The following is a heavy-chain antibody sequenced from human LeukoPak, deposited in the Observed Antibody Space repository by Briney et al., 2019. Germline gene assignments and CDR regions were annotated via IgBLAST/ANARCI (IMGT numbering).Heavy chain of an antibody. V-gene: IGHV1-69*04. CDR3: ASSVGSSSSAWFDP. Sequence: ASVKVSCKASGGTFSSYAISWVRQAPGQGLEWMGRIIPILGIANYAQKFQGRVTITADKSTSTAYMELSSLRSEDTAVYYCASSVGSSSSAWFDPWGQGTLVTVSS. CDR1: GGTFSSYA. CDR2: IIPILGIA. J-gene: IGHJ5*02. D-gene: IGHD6-6*01.